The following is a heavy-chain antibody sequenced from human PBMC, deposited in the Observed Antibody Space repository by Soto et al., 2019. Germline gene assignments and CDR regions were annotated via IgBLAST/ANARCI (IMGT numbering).Heavy chain of an antibody. Sequence: PSETLSLTCGVYGGSLGDYYWSWIRQPPGKGLEWIGEFNHSGSTNYNPSLKSRVTISVDTSKNQFSLKLNSVTAADTAVYYCAIGVVPSALPDYYYYYGMDVWGQGTTVTVAS. V-gene: IGHV4-34*01. CDR1: GGSLGDYY. CDR3: AIGVVPSALPDYYYYYGMDV. J-gene: IGHJ6*02. CDR2: FNHSGST. D-gene: IGHD2-2*01.